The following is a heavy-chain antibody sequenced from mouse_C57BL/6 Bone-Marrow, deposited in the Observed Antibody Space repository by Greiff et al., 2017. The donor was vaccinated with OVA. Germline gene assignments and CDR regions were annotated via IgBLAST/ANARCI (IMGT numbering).Heavy chain of an antibody. J-gene: IGHJ4*01. Sequence: QVQLQQSGAELVKPGASVKISCKASGYAFSSYWMNWVKQRPGKGLEWIGQIYPGDGDTNYNGKFKGKATLTADKSSSTAYMQLSSLTSEDSAVYFCAREGAYDDYAMDYWGQGTSVTVSS. CDR3: AREGAYDDYAMDY. D-gene: IGHD2-12*01. CDR1: GYAFSSYW. CDR2: IYPGDGDT. V-gene: IGHV1-80*01.